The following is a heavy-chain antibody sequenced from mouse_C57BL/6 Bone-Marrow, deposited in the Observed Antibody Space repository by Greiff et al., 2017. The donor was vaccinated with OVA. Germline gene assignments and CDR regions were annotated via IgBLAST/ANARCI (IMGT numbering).Heavy chain of an antibody. V-gene: IGHV3-2*02. CDR1: GYSITSDYA. D-gene: IGHD1-1*01. Sequence: DVQLQESGPGLVKPSQSLSLTCTVTGYSITSDYAWNWIRQFPGNKLEWMGYISYSGSTSYNPSLKSRISITRDTSKNQFFLQLNSVTTEDTATYDCARKGLRVYDFDYWGQGTTLTVSS. CDR3: ARKGLRVYDFDY. J-gene: IGHJ2*01. CDR2: ISYSGST.